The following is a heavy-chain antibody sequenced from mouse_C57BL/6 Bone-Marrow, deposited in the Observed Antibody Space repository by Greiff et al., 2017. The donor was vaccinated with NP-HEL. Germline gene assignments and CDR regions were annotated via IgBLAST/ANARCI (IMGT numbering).Heavy chain of an antibody. J-gene: IGHJ2*01. V-gene: IGHV1-55*01. CDR2: IYPGRGST. CDR1: GYTFTSYW. D-gene: IGHD4-1*01. Sequence: QVQLQQPGAELVKPGASVKMSCKASGYTFTSYWITWVKQRPGQGLEWIGVIYPGRGSTNYNEKFKSKATLTVDTSSCTAYMQLSSLTSEDSAVYYCTMFNWDYFDYWGQGTTLTVSS. CDR3: TMFNWDYFDY.